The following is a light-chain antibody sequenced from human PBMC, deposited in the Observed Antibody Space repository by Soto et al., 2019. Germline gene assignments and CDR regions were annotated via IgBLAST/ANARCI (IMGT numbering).Light chain of an antibody. CDR2: DVN. V-gene: IGLV2-14*03. Sequence: QSALAQPASVSGSPGQSITVSCTGISSDVGVSISVSWYQRHPGKAPRLIIFDVNNRPSGVSPRFSGSKSGNTASLTISGLQAEDEAHYFCTSYKRGGLYVLGSGTKVTVL. J-gene: IGLJ1*01. CDR3: TSYKRGGLYV. CDR1: SSDVGVSIS.